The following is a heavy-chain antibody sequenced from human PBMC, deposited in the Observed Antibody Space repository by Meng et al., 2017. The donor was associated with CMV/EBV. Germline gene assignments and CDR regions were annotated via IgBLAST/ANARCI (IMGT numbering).Heavy chain of an antibody. Sequence: ETLSLTCTVSGGSISSSSYYWGWIRQPPGKGLEWVSVIYSGGSTYYADSVKGRFTISRDNSKNTLYLQMNSLRAEDTAVYYCVGRYQEWLLSELDYWGQGTLVTVSS. CDR3: VGRYQEWLLSELDY. V-gene: IGHV3-66*02. J-gene: IGHJ4*02. CDR2: IYSGGST. D-gene: IGHD3-3*01. CDR1: GGSISSSSYY.